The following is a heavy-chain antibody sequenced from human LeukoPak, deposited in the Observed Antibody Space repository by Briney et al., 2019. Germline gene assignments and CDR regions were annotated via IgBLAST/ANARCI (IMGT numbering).Heavy chain of an antibody. J-gene: IGHJ4*02. V-gene: IGHV1-2*02. CDR1: GYTFTGYY. CDR2: INPNSGGT. CDR3: ARGGDPVEMATNIFDY. D-gene: IGHD5-24*01. Sequence: ASVNVSCKSSGYTFTGYYMHGVRQAPSQGVEWMGWINPNSGGTNYAQKFQGRVTMTRDTSISTAYMELSRLRSDDTAVYYCARGGDPVEMATNIFDYWGQGTLVTVSS.